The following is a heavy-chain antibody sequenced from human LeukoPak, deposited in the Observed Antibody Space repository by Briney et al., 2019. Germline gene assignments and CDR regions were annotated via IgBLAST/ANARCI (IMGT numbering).Heavy chain of an antibody. CDR1: GFTFSSYA. CDR3: ARSIAVAGTGDY. V-gene: IGHV3-23*01. CDR2: VSGSGAHT. Sequence: PGGSLRLSCAASGFTFSSYAMTWVRQAPGKGLQWVSAVSGSGAHTYYADSVKGRFTISRDNSKNTLYLQMNSLRAEDTAVYYCARSIAVAGTGDYWGQGTLVTVSS. D-gene: IGHD6-19*01. J-gene: IGHJ4*02.